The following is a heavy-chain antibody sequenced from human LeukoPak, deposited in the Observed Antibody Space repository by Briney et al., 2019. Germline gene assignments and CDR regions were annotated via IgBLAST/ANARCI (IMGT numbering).Heavy chain of an antibody. CDR1: GYTFTSYG. CDR2: ISAYNGNT. D-gene: IGHD6-19*01. V-gene: IGHV1-18*01. Sequence: ASVKLSCKASGYTFTSYGISWVRQAPGQGLEWMGWISAYNGNTNYAQKLQGRVTITTDTSTSTAYMELRSLRSDDTAVYYCARDDRLDAGYYYYGMDVWGQGTTVTVSS. CDR3: ARDDRLDAGYYYYGMDV. J-gene: IGHJ6*02.